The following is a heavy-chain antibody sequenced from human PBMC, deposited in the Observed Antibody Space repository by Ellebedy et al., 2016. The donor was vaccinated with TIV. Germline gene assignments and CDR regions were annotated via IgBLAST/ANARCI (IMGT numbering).Heavy chain of an antibody. V-gene: IGHV4-31*03. CDR3: ARGEAQGGSRLYES. CDR1: GGSINSAGYY. D-gene: IGHD3-16*01. J-gene: IGHJ5*02. Sequence: SETLSLXCTVSGGSINSAGYYWSWIRQHPGKGLEWIGYIFYSGSTYYNPSLKSRFSISLDMSKNQFSLKLSSVTAADTAVFYCARGEAQGGSRLYESWGQGTLVTASA. CDR2: IFYSGST.